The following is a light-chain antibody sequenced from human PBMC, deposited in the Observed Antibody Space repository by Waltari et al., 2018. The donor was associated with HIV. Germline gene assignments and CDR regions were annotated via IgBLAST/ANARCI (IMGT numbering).Light chain of an antibody. J-gene: IGLJ1*01. CDR1: SSNIGTNT. CDR3: AAWDDSLNGNV. Sequence: QSVLTQPPSASGTPGQRVTISCSGSSSNIGTNTVNWYQQLPGTAPKLLIYTNKQLPLGLPDRFSCSKSGTSASLAISGLQSEDEADYYCAAWDDSLNGNVFGPGTKVTVL. CDR2: TNK. V-gene: IGLV1-44*01.